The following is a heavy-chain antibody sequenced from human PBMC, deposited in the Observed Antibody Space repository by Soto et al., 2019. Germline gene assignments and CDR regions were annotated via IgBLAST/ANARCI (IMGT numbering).Heavy chain of an antibody. J-gene: IGHJ4*02. CDR2: IYYSGST. CDR1: GGSISSGGYY. Sequence: QVQLQESGPGLVKPSQTLSLTCTVSGGSISSGGYYWTWIRQYPGKGLEWIGFIYYSGSTHYNPSLKSRLTISVDTSKNQFSLRLTSVTAADTAVYYCARVDAKRASFDYWGQGTLVTVSS. CDR3: ARVDAKRASFDY. V-gene: IGHV4-31*03. D-gene: IGHD2-15*01.